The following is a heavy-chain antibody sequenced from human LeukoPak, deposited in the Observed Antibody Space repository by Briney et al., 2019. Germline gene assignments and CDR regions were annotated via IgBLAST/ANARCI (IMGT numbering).Heavy chain of an antibody. Sequence: PSETLSLTCTVSGGSINGYYWSWIRQPPGKGLEWIGYIYYDGTTNCNPSLKSRVTISVDTSKNQFSLILSSVTAADTAIYYCARVRISCSGDTRYKEYYYGMDVWGQGTTVTVSS. CDR2: IYYDGTT. J-gene: IGHJ6*02. CDR3: ARVRISCSGDTRYKEYYYGMDV. D-gene: IGHD2-15*01. V-gene: IGHV4-59*01. CDR1: GGSINGYY.